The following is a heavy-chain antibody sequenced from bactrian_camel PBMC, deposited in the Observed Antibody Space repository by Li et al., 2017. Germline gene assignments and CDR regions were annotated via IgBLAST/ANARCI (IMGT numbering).Heavy chain of an antibody. V-gene: IGHV3S1*01. Sequence: HVQLVESGGGTVQAGGSLTLSCAASGYTYNRNCMAWFRQAPGKEREGVARIATGSGNTYYADSVKGRFTISRDNAKDTLYLQMNSLKIEDTAVYYCALGSSRQATMTARGKGTQVTVS. CDR2: IATGSGNT. D-gene: IGHD3*01. CDR1: GYTYNRNC. J-gene: IGHJ4*01.